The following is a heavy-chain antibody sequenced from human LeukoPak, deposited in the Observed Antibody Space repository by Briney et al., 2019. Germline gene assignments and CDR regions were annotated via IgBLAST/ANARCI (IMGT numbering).Heavy chain of an antibody. CDR1: GFTFSSYS. V-gene: IGHV3-21*01. Sequence: GGSLRLSCAASGFTFSSYSMNWVRQAPGKGQEWVSSISSSSSSIYYADSVKVRFTISRDNAKNSLYLQMNSLRAEYTAVYYCARSYYDYGYSFAYWGQGTLVTVSS. CDR3: ARSYYDYGYSFAY. J-gene: IGHJ4*02. D-gene: IGHD3-16*01. CDR2: ISSSSSSI.